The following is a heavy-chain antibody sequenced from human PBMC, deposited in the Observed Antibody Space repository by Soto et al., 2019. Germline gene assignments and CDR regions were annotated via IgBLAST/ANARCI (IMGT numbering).Heavy chain of an antibody. CDR3: ARVRVRFLEWLGSEG. J-gene: IGHJ4*02. Sequence: QVQLVQSGAEVKKPGSSVKVSCKASGGTFSSYAISWVRQAPGQGLEWMGGIIPIFGTANYAQKFQGRVTXXAGEPTSTAYMELSSLRSEDTAVYYCARVRVRFLEWLGSEGWGQGTRVTVSS. D-gene: IGHD3-3*01. CDR2: IIPIFGTA. CDR1: GGTFSSYA. V-gene: IGHV1-69*12.